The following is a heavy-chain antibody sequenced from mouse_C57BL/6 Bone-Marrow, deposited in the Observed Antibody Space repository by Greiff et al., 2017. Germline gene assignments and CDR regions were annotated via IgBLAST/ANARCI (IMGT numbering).Heavy chain of an antibody. J-gene: IGHJ1*03. V-gene: IGHV1-26*01. CDR1: GYTFTDYY. CDR3: AREGNYYCSSYDWYFDV. CDR2: INPNNGGT. Sequence: EVQLQQSGPELVKPGASVKISCKASGYTFTDYYMNWVKQSHGKSLEWIGDINPNNGGTSYNQKFKGKATLTVDKSSSTAYMELRILTSEDSAVYYCAREGNYYCSSYDWYFDVWGTGTTVTVSS. D-gene: IGHD1-1*01.